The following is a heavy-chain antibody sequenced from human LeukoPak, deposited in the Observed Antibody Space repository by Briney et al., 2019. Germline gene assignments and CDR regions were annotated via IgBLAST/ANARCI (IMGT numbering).Heavy chain of an antibody. D-gene: IGHD3-22*01. CDR3: AYSIGYYDEWFQN. Sequence: SETLSLTCAVSGGSVSSAYWSWIRQPPGKVLEWIGYVYFSGSTNYNPSLTSRVTISADTSKNHFSLKLTSVTAADTAVYYCAYSIGYYDEWFQNWGQGTLVTVPS. V-gene: IGHV4-59*02. CDR1: GGSVSSAY. J-gene: IGHJ1*01. CDR2: VYFSGST.